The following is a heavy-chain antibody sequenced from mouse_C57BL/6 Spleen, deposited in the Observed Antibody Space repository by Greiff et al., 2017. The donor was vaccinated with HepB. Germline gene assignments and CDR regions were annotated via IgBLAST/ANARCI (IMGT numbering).Heavy chain of an antibody. Sequence: EVQLQQSGPELVKPGASVKIPCKASGYTFTDYNMDWVKQSHGKSLEWIGDINPNNGGTIYNQKFKGKATLTVDKSSSTAYMELRSLTSEDTAVYYCARGGGGSSLYAMDYWGQGTSVTVSS. V-gene: IGHV1-18*01. D-gene: IGHD1-1*01. CDR2: INPNNGGT. CDR3: ARGGGGSSLYAMDY. CDR1: GYTFTDYN. J-gene: IGHJ4*01.